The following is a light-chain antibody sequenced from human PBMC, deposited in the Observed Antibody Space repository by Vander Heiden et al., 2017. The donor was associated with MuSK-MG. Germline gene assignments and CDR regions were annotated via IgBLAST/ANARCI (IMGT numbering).Light chain of an antibody. Sequence: DIQMTQPPSSLSASVGDRVTITCWASQRISSYLKWYQQKPGKAPKLLIYAASSLQSGVPSRFSGSGSGTDFTLTISSLQPEDFATYYCQQSYSTPMYTFGQGTKLEIK. J-gene: IGKJ2*01. V-gene: IGKV1-39*01. CDR3: QQSYSTPMYT. CDR2: AAS. CDR1: QRISSY.